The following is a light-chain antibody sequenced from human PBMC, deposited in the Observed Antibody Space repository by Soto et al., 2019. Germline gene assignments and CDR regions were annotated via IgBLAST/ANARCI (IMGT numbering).Light chain of an antibody. CDR3: GADHGSGSNVGPHVV. CDR1: SGYSNYK. V-gene: IGLV9-49*01. Sequence: QLVLTQPPSASASLGASVTLTCTLSSGYSNYKVDWYQQRPGKGPRFVMRVGTGGIVGSKGDGIPDRFSVLGSGLNRYLTIKNIQEEDESDYHCGADHGSGSNVGPHVVFGGGTKLTVL. J-gene: IGLJ2*01. CDR2: VGTGGIVG.